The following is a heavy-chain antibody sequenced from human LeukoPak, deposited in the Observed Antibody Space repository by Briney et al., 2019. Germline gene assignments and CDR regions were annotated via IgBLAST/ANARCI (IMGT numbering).Heavy chain of an antibody. CDR2: ISWNSGSI. CDR3: AREAPPQIGGSAAKRTYYYYGMDV. J-gene: IGHJ6*02. V-gene: IGHV3-9*01. D-gene: IGHD2-2*01. Sequence: PGGSLRLSCAASGFTFDDYAMHWVRQAPGKGLEWVSGISWNSGSIGYADSVKGRFTISRDNAKNSLYLQMNSLRSEDTAVYYCAREAPPQIGGSAAKRTYYYYGMDVWGQGTTVTVSS. CDR1: GFTFDDYA.